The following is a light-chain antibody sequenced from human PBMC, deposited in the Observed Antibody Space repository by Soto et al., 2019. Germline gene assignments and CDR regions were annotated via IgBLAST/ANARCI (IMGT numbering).Light chain of an antibody. CDR3: ISYTGSSTYVV. V-gene: IGLV2-14*01. CDR2: DVS. Sequence: QSALTQPASVSGSPGQSITISCTGTSSDVGGYNYVSWYQQHPGKAPKLMIYDVSNRPSGVSNRFSGSKSGNTASLTISGRQAEDEADYYCISYTGSSTYVVFGGGTKLTVL. J-gene: IGLJ2*01. CDR1: SSDVGGYNY.